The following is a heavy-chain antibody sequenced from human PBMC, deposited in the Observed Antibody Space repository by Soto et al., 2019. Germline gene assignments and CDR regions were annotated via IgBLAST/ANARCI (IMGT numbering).Heavy chain of an antibody. CDR3: AKEGYYDILTGYYDY. CDR1: GFTFRNYA. D-gene: IGHD3-9*01. CDR2: LSGSGAGT. Sequence: GGSLRLSCAASGFTFRNYAMSWVRQAPGKGLEWVSALSGSGAGTYYADSVKGRFTISRDNSKNTLYLQMNSLRAEDTAVYYCAKEGYYDILTGYYDYWGQGTLVTVSS. J-gene: IGHJ4*02. V-gene: IGHV3-23*01.